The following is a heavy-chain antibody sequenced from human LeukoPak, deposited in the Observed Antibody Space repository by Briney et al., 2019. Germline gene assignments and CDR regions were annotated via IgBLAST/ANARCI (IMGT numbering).Heavy chain of an antibody. Sequence: PGGSLRLSCAASGFTFSDYYMSWIRQAPGKGLEWVSYISSSGSTIYYADSVKGRFTISRDNAKNSLYLQMNSLRAEDTAVYYCAREANSPGIAAAFDYWGQGTLVTVSS. V-gene: IGHV3-11*01. J-gene: IGHJ4*02. CDR2: ISSSGSTI. CDR3: AREANSPGIAAAFDY. CDR1: GFTFSDYY. D-gene: IGHD6-13*01.